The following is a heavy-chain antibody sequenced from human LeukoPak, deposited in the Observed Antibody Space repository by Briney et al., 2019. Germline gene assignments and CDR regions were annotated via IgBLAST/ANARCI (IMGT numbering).Heavy chain of an antibody. CDR2: INPNGNMN. V-gene: IGHV3-7*03. J-gene: IGHJ6*04. CDR1: GFTFSSYW. CDR3: ARGGGLAV. D-gene: IGHD3-16*01. Sequence: PGGSLRLSCAASGFTFSSYWMNWARQAPGKGLEWVASINPNGNMNYYVDSVKGRFTISRDNAKNSLYLQMSNLRAVDTAVYFCARGGGLAVGGKGPTVTVSS.